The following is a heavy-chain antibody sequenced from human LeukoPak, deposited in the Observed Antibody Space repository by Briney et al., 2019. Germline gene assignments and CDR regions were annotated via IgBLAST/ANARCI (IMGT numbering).Heavy chain of an antibody. CDR3: ARLVPERFFQLNPEGYYDY. V-gene: IGHV4-59*12. CDR2: ISYTWST. Sequence: SETLSLTCTVSGGSISSFYWSWIRLPPGKGLEWIGYISYTWSTNYHPSFKSRVTMSIDTSKNQFSLKLISVTAADTAVYYCARLVPERFFQLNPEGYYDYWGQGTLVTVSS. J-gene: IGHJ4*02. CDR1: GGSISSFY. D-gene: IGHD3-3*01.